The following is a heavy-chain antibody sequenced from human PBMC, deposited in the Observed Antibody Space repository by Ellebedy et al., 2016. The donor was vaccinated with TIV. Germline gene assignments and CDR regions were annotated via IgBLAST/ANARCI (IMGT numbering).Heavy chain of an antibody. Sequence: ASVKVSXKVSTYTLGELSMHWVRQAPGKGLEWMGGFDPESGEIIYAQKFQGRVTMTDDTSTDTVYMELSSLRPDDTAIYYCATEGVEGVPGKYLWGQGTRVSVSS. D-gene: IGHD1-20*01. CDR2: FDPESGEI. J-gene: IGHJ4*02. CDR1: TYTLGELS. CDR3: ATEGVEGVPGKYL. V-gene: IGHV1-24*01.